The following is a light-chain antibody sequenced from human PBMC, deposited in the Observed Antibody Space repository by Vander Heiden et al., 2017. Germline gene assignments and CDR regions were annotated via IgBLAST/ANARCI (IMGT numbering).Light chain of an antibody. CDR2: DAS. Sequence: DVQLTQSPSSLSASVGDRITITCQASQDIRNFLNWYQGKPGKAPKLLIYDASNLETGVPSRFSGSGSGTDFTLTISSLQPEDIATYYCQQFDDRPALIFGGGTKV. J-gene: IGKJ4*01. V-gene: IGKV1-33*01. CDR3: QQFDDRPALI. CDR1: QDIRNF.